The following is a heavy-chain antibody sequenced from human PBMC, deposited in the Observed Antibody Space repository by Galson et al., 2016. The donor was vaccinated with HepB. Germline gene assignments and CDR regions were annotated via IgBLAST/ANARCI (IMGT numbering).Heavy chain of an antibody. CDR1: GFTFSSYD. D-gene: IGHD3-9*01. J-gene: IGHJ4*02. V-gene: IGHV3-48*03. CDR2: ISSSGNTI. CDR3: ASYPGYFPGN. Sequence: SLRLSCATSGFTFSSYDMNWVRQAPGKGLEWVSYISSSGNTIYYADSVKGRFTISRDHAKNSLYLQMNSLRAEDTAVYYCASYPGYFPGNWGQGTLVTASS.